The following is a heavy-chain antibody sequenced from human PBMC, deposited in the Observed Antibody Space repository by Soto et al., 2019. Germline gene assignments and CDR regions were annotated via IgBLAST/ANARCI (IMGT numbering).Heavy chain of an antibody. D-gene: IGHD6-19*01. CDR1: GYTFTSHG. Sequence: ASVKVSCKASGYTFTSHGISWVRQAPGQGLEWMGWVSGYNGHAKYAQKVQGRVTRTTDTSTTTAHMELRSLSSDDTAVYYCARDRDSSAWPPSVAFDIWGQGTMVTVS. CDR3: ARDRDSSAWPPSVAFDI. CDR2: VSGYNGHA. J-gene: IGHJ3*02. V-gene: IGHV1-18*01.